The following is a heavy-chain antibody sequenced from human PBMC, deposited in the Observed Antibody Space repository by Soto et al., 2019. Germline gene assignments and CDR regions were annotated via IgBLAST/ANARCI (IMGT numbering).Heavy chain of an antibody. CDR1: GFTFSSYA. Sequence: GGSLRLSCAASGFTFSSYAMSWVRQAPGKGLEWVSAISGSGGSTYYADSVKGRFTSSRDNSTNTLYLQMNSLRAEDTAVYYCAKDLVVGGPHGYYFDYWGQGTLVTVSS. CDR2: ISGSGGST. CDR3: AKDLVVGGPHGYYFDY. J-gene: IGHJ4*02. D-gene: IGHD2-15*01. V-gene: IGHV3-23*01.